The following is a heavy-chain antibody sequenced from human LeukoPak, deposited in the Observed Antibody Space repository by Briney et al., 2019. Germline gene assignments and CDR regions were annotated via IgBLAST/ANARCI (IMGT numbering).Heavy chain of an antibody. D-gene: IGHD3-10*01. CDR3: ARRRGFGRGWFDP. CDR2: INHSEST. CDR1: GGSFSGYY. J-gene: IGHJ5*02. Sequence: SETLSLTCAVYGGSFSGYYWSWIRQPPGKGLEWIGEINHSESTNYNPSLKSRVTISVDTSTNQFSLKLSSVTAADTAVYYCARRRGFGRGWFDPWGQGTLVTVSS. V-gene: IGHV4-34*01.